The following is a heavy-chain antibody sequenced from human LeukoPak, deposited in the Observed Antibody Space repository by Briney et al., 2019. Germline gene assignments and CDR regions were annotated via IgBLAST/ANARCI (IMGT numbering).Heavy chain of an antibody. D-gene: IGHD6-13*01. CDR3: ARGFALRGQQLLLSVLDYLDY. CDR1: GFTFSTYY. V-gene: IGHV3-7*01. J-gene: IGHJ4*02. Sequence: PGGSLRLSCAASGFTFSTYYMSWVRQAPGKGLEWVANIKQNGGEKYYVDSVKGRFTISRDNAKNSLFLQMNSLRAEDTGIYYCARGFALRGQQLLLSVLDYLDYWGQGTLVTVSS. CDR2: IKQNGGEK.